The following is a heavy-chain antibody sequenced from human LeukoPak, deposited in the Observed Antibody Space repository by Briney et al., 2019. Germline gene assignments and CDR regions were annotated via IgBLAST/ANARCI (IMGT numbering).Heavy chain of an antibody. CDR2: ISYDGSNK. Sequence: GRSLRLSCAVSGFTFSTYAIHWVRQAPGKGLEWVAVISYDGSNKYYADSVKGRFTIPRDNSKNTLYLQMNSLRAEDTAVYYCAREISIVATIGVDYWGQGTLVTVSS. CDR3: AREISIVATIGVDY. J-gene: IGHJ4*02. D-gene: IGHD5-12*01. V-gene: IGHV3-30-3*01. CDR1: GFTFSTYA.